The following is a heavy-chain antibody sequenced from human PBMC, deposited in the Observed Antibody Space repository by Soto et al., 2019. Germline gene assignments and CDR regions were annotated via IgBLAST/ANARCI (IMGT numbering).Heavy chain of an antibody. CDR2: IYHSGST. J-gene: IGHJ4*02. Sequence: QVQLQESGPGLVKPSETLSLTCTVSGGSISSYYWSWIRQPPGKGLEWIGYIYHSGSTNYNPSLKSRVTISVDTSKNQFSLKLSSVTAADTAVYYCASSHYDILPGYVYWGQGTLVTVSS. D-gene: IGHD3-9*01. CDR3: ASSHYDILPGYVY. V-gene: IGHV4-59*01. CDR1: GGSISSYY.